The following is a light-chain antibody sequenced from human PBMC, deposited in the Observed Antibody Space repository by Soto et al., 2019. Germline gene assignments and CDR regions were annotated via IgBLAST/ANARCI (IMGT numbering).Light chain of an antibody. J-gene: IGKJ4*01. CDR2: GAS. Sequence: EIGMTQSPATLSMSPGERATLSCWASQTISSSLAWYQQKPGQAPRLLIYGASTRAAGVPVRFSGSGSGTEFTLTINRLEPEDFAVYYCQQYNRWPLTFGGGTKVEIK. V-gene: IGKV3-15*01. CDR1: QTISSS. CDR3: QQYNRWPLT.